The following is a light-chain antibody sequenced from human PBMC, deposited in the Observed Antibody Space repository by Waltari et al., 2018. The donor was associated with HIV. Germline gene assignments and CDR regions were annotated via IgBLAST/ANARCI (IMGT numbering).Light chain of an antibody. V-gene: IGKV1-5*03. CDR1: QTISSW. CDR2: KTS. CDR3: QEYSSHSRS. J-gene: IGKJ2*01. Sequence: DIQMTQSPSTLSASLGDRVTITCRASQTISSWLAWYQQKPGNAPKLLIYKTSSLQTGVSSRFSGSGSGTEFTLTISRLRPDDFATYYCQEYSSHSRSFGQGTKLEI.